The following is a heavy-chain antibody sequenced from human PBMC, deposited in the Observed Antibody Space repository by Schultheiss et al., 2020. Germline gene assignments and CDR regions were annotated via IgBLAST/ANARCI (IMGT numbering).Heavy chain of an antibody. CDR3: TRYEAGY. CDR1: GFTFSSYA. Sequence: GGSLRLSCAASGFTFSSYAMSWVRQAPGKGLEWVSAISGSGGSTYYADSVKGRFTISRDNAKNSLYLQMNSLRAEDTAIYYCTRYEAGYWGQGTLVTVSS. V-gene: IGHV3-23*01. CDR2: ISGSGGST. J-gene: IGHJ4*02. D-gene: IGHD3-3*01.